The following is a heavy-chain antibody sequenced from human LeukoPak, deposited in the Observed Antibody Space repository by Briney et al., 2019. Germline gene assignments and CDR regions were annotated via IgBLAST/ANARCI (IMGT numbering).Heavy chain of an antibody. V-gene: IGHV4-34*01. CDR1: GGSFSGYY. D-gene: IGHD3-10*01. J-gene: IGHJ4*02. CDR2: INHSGST. Sequence: SETLSLTCAVYGGSFSGYYWSWFRQPPGKGLEWIGEINHSGSTNYNPSLKSRVTISVDTSKNQFSLKLSSVTAADTAVYYCARSQTYYYGSGSPTFDYWGQGTLVTVSS. CDR3: ARSQTYYYGSGSPTFDY.